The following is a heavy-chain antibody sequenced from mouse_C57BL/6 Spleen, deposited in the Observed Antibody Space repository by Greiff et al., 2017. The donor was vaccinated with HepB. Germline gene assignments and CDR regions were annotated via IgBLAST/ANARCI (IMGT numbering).Heavy chain of an antibody. V-gene: IGHV1-50*01. J-gene: IGHJ1*03. Sequence: VQLQQPGAELVKPGASVKLSCKASGYTFTSYWMQWVKQRPGQGLEWIGEIDPSDSYTNYNQKFKGKATLTVDTSSSTAYMQLSSLTSEDSAVDYCARREPRYFDVWGTGTTVTVSS. CDR1: GYTFTSYW. CDR3: ARREPRYFDV. CDR2: IDPSDSYT.